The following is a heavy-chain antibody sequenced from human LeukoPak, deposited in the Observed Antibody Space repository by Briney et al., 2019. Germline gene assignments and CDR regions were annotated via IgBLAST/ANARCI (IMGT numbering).Heavy chain of an antibody. V-gene: IGHV1-18*01. Sequence: SVKVSCKASGYTFTSYGITWVRQAPGLGLEWMGWISAYNDNTNYAQKLQGRVTMTTDTSTSTAYMELRSLRSDDTAVYYCARPNQNYYDSRGGFDYWGQGTLVTVSS. CDR3: ARPNQNYYDSRGGFDY. D-gene: IGHD3-22*01. J-gene: IGHJ4*02. CDR1: GYTFTSYG. CDR2: ISAYNDNT.